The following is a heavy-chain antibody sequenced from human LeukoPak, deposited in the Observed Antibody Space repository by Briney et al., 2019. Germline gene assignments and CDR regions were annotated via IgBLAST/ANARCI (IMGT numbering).Heavy chain of an antibody. Sequence: ASVNVSFKASVYTFTCYYMHWVRQAPGRGLEWMGWINPNSGGTNYAQKFQGRVTMTRDTSISTAYMELSRLRSDDTAVYYCARVPGYSSSWGHFDYWGQGTLVTVSS. D-gene: IGHD6-13*01. CDR1: VYTFTCYY. J-gene: IGHJ4*02. CDR3: ARVPGYSSSWGHFDY. V-gene: IGHV1-2*02. CDR2: INPNSGGT.